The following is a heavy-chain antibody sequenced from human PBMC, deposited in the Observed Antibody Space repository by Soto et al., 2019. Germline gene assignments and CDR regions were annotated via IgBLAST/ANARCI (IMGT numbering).Heavy chain of an antibody. D-gene: IGHD3-3*01. CDR3: ATGGLFSS. V-gene: IGHV4-34*02. CDR1: GEYFTANY. Sequence: QVQLQQWGAGLLKPSETLSLTCGISGEYFTANYWSWIRQPPGKGLEWLGDINHSGSTEYNPSLKSRVTISADASKNQFSLKLTSVTAADTAVYYCATGGLFSSWGQGTLVTVSS. CDR2: INHSGST. J-gene: IGHJ5*02.